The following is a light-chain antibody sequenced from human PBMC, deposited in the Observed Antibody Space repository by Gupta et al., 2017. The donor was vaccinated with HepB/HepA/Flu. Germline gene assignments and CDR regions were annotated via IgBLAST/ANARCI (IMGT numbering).Light chain of an antibody. CDR2: EVS. J-gene: IGLJ2*01. V-gene: IGLV2-23*02. Sequence: QSALTQPASVSGSPGQSITIACTGTSSDVGSYHLVSWYQQHPGKATKLMIYEVSKRPSGVSNRFSGSKSGNTASLTLSALQAEDDADYYCCSYAGSVVFGGGTKLTVL. CDR3: CSYAGSVV. CDR1: SSDVGSYHL.